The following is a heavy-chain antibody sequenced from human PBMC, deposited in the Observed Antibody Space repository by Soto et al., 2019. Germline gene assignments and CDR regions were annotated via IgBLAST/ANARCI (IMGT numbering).Heavy chain of an antibody. CDR2: ISSSGSTI. D-gene: IGHD3-22*01. J-gene: IGHJ3*02. CDR3: SGYYCCAFDI. CDR1: GFTFSDYY. V-gene: IGHV3-11*04. Sequence: QVQLVESGGGLVKPGGSLRLSCAASGFTFSDYYMSWIRQAPGKGLEWVSYISSSGSTIYYAVSVKGRFPFTRDIAKNSLYIQMSRLRSEETAGYYYSGYYCCAFDIWSHWTMVTVSS.